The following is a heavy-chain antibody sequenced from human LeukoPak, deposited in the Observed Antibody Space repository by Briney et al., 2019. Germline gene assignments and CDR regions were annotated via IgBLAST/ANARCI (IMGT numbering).Heavy chain of an antibody. CDR1: GGSISSSSYY. J-gene: IGHJ4*02. Sequence: NPSETLSLTCTVSGGSISSSSYYCGWIRQPPGKGLEWIGSIYYSGSTYYNPSLKSRVTISVDTSKNQFSLKLTSVTAADTAVYYCARGLLGPFAYWGQGTLVTVSS. CDR2: IYYSGST. V-gene: IGHV4-39*07. CDR3: ARGLLGPFAY.